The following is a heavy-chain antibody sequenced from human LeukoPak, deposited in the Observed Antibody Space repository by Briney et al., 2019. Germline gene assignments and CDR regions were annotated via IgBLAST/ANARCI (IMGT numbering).Heavy chain of an antibody. J-gene: IGHJ4*02. V-gene: IGHV3-30*19. Sequence: GGSLRLSCAASGLIVRINYMICVRQAPGKGLEWVALISYDGSNKYYADSVKGRFTISRDNSKNTLYLQMNSLRAEDTAVYYCARGGVDSSGSYNLYYFDYWGQGTLVTVSS. CDR2: ISYDGSNK. CDR3: ARGGVDSSGSYNLYYFDY. CDR1: GLIVRINY. D-gene: IGHD6-25*01.